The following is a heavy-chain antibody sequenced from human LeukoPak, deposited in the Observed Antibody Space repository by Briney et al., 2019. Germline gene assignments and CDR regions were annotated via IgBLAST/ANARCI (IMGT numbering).Heavy chain of an antibody. V-gene: IGHV4-39*07. D-gene: IGHD4-17*01. J-gene: IGHJ4*02. CDR2: IYYSGST. CDR1: GGSISSSSYY. Sequence: SETLSLTCTVSGGSISSSSYYWGWIRQPPGKGLEWIGSIYYSGSTYYNPSLKSRVTISVDTFKNQFSLKLSSVTAADTAVYYCARDYGDYGTHFDYWGQGTLVTVSS. CDR3: ARDYGDYGTHFDY.